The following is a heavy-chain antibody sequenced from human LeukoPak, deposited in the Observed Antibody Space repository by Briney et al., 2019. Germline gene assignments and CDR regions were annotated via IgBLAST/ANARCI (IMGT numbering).Heavy chain of an antibody. CDR1: GFSLGNRGVG. D-gene: IGHD1-26*01. CDR2: IYWDDDK. Sequence: SGPTLVNPTQTLTLTCTFSGFSLGNRGVGVGWIRQPPGKALEWLALIYWDDDKRYIPSLKSRLTISKGTSKNQVVLTMTNMDPVDTATYYCAGALFNSYYFDYWGQGTLVTVSS. J-gene: IGHJ4*02. V-gene: IGHV2-5*02. CDR3: AGALFNSYYFDY.